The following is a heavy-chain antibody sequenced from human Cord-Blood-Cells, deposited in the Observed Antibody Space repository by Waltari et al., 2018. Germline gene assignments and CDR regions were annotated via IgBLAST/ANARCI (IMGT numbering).Heavy chain of an antibody. D-gene: IGHD6-6*01. CDR3: ARDSSLAARDY. V-gene: IGHV3-7*01. CDR2: IKQDGSEK. CDR1: GFTFSSYC. Sequence: ELQLVESGGGWVQPGGSLRLSCAASGFTFSSYCLSWVRQAPGKGLEWVANIKQDGSEKYYVDSVKGRFTISRDNAKNSLYLQMNSLRAEDTAVYYCARDSSLAARDYWGQGTLVTVSS. J-gene: IGHJ4*02.